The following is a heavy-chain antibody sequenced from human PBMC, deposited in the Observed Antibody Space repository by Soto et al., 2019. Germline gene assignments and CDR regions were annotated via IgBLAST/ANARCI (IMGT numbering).Heavy chain of an antibody. V-gene: IGHV4-34*01. CDR1: GGSFSGYY. D-gene: IGHD3-3*01. Sequence: QVQLQQWGAGLLKPSETLSLTCAVYGGSFSGYYWSWIRQPPGKGLEWNGEINHSGSTNYNPSLKSRVTISVDTSKNQFSLKLSSVTAADTAVYYCASTHPFRRIFRAFDIWGQGTMVTVSS. CDR3: ASTHPFRRIFRAFDI. CDR2: INHSGST. J-gene: IGHJ3*02.